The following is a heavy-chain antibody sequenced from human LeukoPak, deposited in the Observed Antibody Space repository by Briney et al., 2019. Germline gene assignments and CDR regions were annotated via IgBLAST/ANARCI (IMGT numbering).Heavy chain of an antibody. J-gene: IGHJ4*02. CDR2: SYNSGST. CDR1: GGSISSSSDY. CDR3: ARRGSGWYFDY. Sequence: SETLSLTCTDSGGSISSSSDYWGCLRQPPGKGLGWLGSSYNSGSTYYNPSLKSRVTISVDTSKNQFSLKLSSVTAADTAVYYCARRGSGWYFDYWGQGTLVTVSS. V-gene: IGHV4-39*01. D-gene: IGHD6-19*01.